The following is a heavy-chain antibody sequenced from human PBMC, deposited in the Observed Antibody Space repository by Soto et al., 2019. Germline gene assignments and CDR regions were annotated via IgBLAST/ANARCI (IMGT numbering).Heavy chain of an antibody. V-gene: IGHV3-64*01. Sequence: GGSLRLSCAASGYTFSGYAMSWVRQAPGKGLEYVSAISSNGGSTYYANSVKGRFTISRDNSKNTLYLQMGSLRAEDMAVYYCARDWLGTYFDYWGQGTLVTVSS. CDR2: ISSNGGST. D-gene: IGHD6-19*01. CDR1: GYTFSGYA. CDR3: ARDWLGTYFDY. J-gene: IGHJ4*02.